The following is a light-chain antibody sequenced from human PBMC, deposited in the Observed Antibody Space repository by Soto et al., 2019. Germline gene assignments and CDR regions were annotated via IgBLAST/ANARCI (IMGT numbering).Light chain of an antibody. V-gene: IGKV1-5*03. CDR3: QQYNSYRA. J-gene: IGKJ1*01. Sequence: DIQMTQSPSTLSASVGGRVTITCRASQSISSWLAWYQQKPGKAPKLLIYKASNLENGVPSRFSGSGSGTEFTLTISSLQPDDFATYYCQQYNSYRAFGQGTKVDIK. CDR2: KAS. CDR1: QSISSW.